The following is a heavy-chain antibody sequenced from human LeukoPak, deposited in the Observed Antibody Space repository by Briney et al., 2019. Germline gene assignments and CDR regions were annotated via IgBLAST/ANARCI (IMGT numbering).Heavy chain of an antibody. CDR3: AGDRNYAFHI. Sequence: GGSLRLSCAASGFIFSNYWMTWVRQAPGKGLEWVASIKQDGSDKYYVDSVKGRFTISRDNAKNSLYLQMNSLRAEDTAVYYCAGDRNYAFHIWGQGTMVTVSS. CDR1: GFIFSNYW. J-gene: IGHJ3*02. D-gene: IGHD1-7*01. CDR2: IKQDGSDK. V-gene: IGHV3-7*05.